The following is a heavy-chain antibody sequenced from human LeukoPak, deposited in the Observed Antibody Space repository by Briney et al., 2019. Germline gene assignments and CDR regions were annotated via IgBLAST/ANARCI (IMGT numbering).Heavy chain of an antibody. Sequence: GGSLRLSCAASGFTFRDHAMTWIRQAPGKGLEWISYIKKRSAATYYAESVTGRFVISRDDAKNSLYLHLTNLRAEDTATYFCARIWSARDWFDPWGQGT. CDR3: ARIWSARDWFDP. D-gene: IGHD1-1*01. CDR2: IKKRSAAT. V-gene: IGHV3-11*01. CDR1: GFTFRDHA. J-gene: IGHJ5*02.